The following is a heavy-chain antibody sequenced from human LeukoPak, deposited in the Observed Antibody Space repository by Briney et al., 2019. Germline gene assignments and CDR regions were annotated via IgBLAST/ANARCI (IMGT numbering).Heavy chain of an antibody. D-gene: IGHD3-22*01. CDR3: ASQPASSGYDQFDY. CDR2: INHSGST. J-gene: IGHJ4*02. Sequence: SETLSLTCAVYGGSFSGYYWSWIRQPPGKGLEWMGEINHSGSTNYNPSLKSRVTISVDPSKNQFSLKLSSVTPADTAVYYCASQPASSGYDQFDYWGQGTLVRVSS. CDR1: GGSFSGYY. V-gene: IGHV4-34*01.